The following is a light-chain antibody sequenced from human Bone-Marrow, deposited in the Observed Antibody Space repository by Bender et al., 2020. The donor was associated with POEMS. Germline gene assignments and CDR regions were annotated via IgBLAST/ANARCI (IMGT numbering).Light chain of an antibody. CDR3: QSYDSSLSASV. Sequence: QSVLTQPPSASGTPGQSVIISCSGTDSNFGGNNVNWYQHLPGTAPRLVVYSNYQRPSEVPDRLSGSKSGTSASLAITGLQAEDEADYYCQSYDSSLSASVFGGGTKLTVL. CDR1: DSNFGGNN. V-gene: IGLV1-44*01. J-gene: IGLJ2*01. CDR2: SNY.